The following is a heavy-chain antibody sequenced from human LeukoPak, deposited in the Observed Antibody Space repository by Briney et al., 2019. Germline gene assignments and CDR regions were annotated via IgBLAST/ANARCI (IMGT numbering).Heavy chain of an antibody. CDR2: ISAYNGNT. D-gene: IGHD6-19*01. CDR3: ARRSSGWYWFDP. J-gene: IGHJ5*02. Sequence: ASVKVSCKASGYTFTSYGISWVRQAPGQGLEWMGWISAYNGNTNYAQKLQGRVTMTTDTSTSTAYMELRSLRSDDTAVYYCARRSSGWYWFDPWGQGILVTVSS. CDR1: GYTFTSYG. V-gene: IGHV1-18*01.